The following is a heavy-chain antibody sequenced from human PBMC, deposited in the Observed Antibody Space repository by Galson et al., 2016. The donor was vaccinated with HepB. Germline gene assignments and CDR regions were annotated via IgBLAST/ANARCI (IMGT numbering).Heavy chain of an antibody. V-gene: IGHV1-69*04. Sequence: SVKVSCKASGGTLSSYVISWVRQAPGQGPEWMGRIIPFVDVANYAQKFEGRVTITADKSTSTAYMELSSLRSDDTAVYYCADGEGTSWFDYWGQGTLVTVSS. J-gene: IGHJ4*02. CDR2: IIPFVDVA. CDR1: GGTLSSYV. CDR3: ADGEGTSWFDY. D-gene: IGHD3-10*01.